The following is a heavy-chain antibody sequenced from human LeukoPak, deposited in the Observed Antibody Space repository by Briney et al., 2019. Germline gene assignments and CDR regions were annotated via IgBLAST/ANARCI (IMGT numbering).Heavy chain of an antibody. J-gene: IGHJ3*02. CDR1: GGTFSSYA. D-gene: IGHD1-26*01. CDR3: AGVGGGVKAFDI. Sequence: SVKVSCKASGGTFSSYAISWVRQAPGQGLEWMGGIIPIFGPANYAQKFQGRVTITADESTSTAYMELSSLRSEDTAVYYCAGVGGGVKAFDIWGQGTMVTVSS. CDR2: IIPIFGPA. V-gene: IGHV1-69*13.